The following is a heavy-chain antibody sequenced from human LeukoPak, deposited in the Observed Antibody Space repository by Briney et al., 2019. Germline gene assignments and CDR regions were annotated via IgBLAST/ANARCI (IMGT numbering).Heavy chain of an antibody. V-gene: IGHV4-59*01. J-gene: IGHJ3*02. Sequence: SETLSLTCTVSGGSISSYYWSWIRQPPGKGLEWIGYTYYSGSTNYNPSLKSRVTISVDTSKNQFSLKLSSVTAADTAVYYCARDDYSGAFDIWGQGTMVTVSS. CDR3: ARDDYSGAFDI. CDR2: TYYSGST. D-gene: IGHD4-11*01. CDR1: GGSISSYY.